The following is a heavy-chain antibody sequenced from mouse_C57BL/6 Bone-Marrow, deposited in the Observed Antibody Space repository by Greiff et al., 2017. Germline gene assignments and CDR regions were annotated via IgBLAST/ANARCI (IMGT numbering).Heavy chain of an antibody. Sequence: VKLQESGAELVRPGTSVKVSCKASGYAFTNYLIEWVKQRPGHGLEWIGVINPGSGGTNYNEKFKGKATLTADKSSSTAYMQLSSLTSEDSAVYFCATHYYYGSSYEDYWGQGTTLTVSS. CDR2: INPGSGGT. J-gene: IGHJ2*01. CDR1: GYAFTNYL. CDR3: ATHYYYGSSYEDY. D-gene: IGHD1-1*01. V-gene: IGHV1-54*01.